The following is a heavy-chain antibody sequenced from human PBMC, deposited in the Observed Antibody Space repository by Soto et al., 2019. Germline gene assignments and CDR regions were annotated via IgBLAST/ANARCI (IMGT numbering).Heavy chain of an antibody. CDR3: ARDKGWGIAVAGIDY. D-gene: IGHD6-19*01. CDR1: GFTFSSYG. CDR2: IWYDGSNK. Sequence: GGSLRLSCAASGFTFSSYGMHWVRQAPGKGLEWVAVIWYDGSNKYYADSVKGRFTISRDNSKNTLYLQMNSLRAEDTAVYYCARDKGWGIAVAGIDYWGQGTLVTVSS. V-gene: IGHV3-33*01. J-gene: IGHJ4*02.